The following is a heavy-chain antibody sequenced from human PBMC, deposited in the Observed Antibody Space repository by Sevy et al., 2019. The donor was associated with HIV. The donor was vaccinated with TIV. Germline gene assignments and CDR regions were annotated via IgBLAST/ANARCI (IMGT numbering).Heavy chain of an antibody. D-gene: IGHD3-10*01. CDR3: ARHGANGSGREWFDP. CDR1: GGTFSSYA. Sequence: ASVKVSCKASGGTFSSYAISWVRQAPGQGLEWMGGIIPIFGTANYAQKFQGRVTITADESTSTAYMELSSLRSEDTAVYYSARHGANGSGREWFDPWGQGTLVTVSS. CDR2: IIPIFGTA. J-gene: IGHJ5*02. V-gene: IGHV1-69*13.